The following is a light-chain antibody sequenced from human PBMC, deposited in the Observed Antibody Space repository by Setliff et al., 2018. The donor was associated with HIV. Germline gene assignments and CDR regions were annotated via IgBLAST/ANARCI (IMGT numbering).Light chain of an antibody. Sequence: QSVLTQPRSVSGSPGQSVTISSTGTSSDVGGYNYVSWYQHLPGKAPKLMIYDVTKRPSGVPDRFSGSKSGNTASLTISGLQSEDEADYYCCSYAGSYTSLYVFGTGTKV. CDR2: DVT. CDR3: CSYAGSYTSLYV. V-gene: IGLV2-11*01. J-gene: IGLJ1*01. CDR1: SSDVGGYNY.